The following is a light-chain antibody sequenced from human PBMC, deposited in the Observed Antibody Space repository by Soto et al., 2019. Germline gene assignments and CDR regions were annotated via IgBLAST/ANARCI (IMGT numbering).Light chain of an antibody. J-gene: IGLJ2*01. Sequence: QSALTQPASVSGSPGQSITIPCTGTSSDIGGYSYVSWYQQHPGKAPKLMIYDVADRPSGVSNRFSGSKSDNTASLTISGLQAEDEADYYCSSYTSSSTLVVFGGGTKVTVL. CDR2: DVA. CDR3: SSYTSSSTLVV. CDR1: SSDIGGYSY. V-gene: IGLV2-14*01.